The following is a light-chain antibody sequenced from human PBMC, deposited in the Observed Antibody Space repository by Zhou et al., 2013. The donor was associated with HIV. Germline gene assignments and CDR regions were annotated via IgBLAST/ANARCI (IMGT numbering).Light chain of an antibody. CDR3: SSYTSINTLV. V-gene: IGLV2-14*03. CDR1: SSDVGGYNY. J-gene: IGLJ2*01. CDR2: DVS. Sequence: QSALTQPPSASGSPGQSVTISCTGTSSDVGGYNYVSWYQQHPGKAPKLMIYDVSNRPSGVSNRFSGSKSGNTASLTISGLQAEDEADYYCSSYTSINTLVFGGGTKLTVL.